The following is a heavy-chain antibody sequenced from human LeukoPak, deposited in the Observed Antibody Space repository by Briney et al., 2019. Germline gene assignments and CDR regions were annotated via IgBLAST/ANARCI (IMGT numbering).Heavy chain of an antibody. CDR2: LSSGRSP. V-gene: IGHV3-21*04. D-gene: IGHD1-1*01. J-gene: IGHJ4*01. CDR1: GFAISTYA. CDR3: ARQLGYGAAGTGYFDS. Sequence: GGSLRLSCAASGFAISTYAMAWVRQAPGKGLEWISSLSSGRSPSYSLEGRLTMSSDNARNTLYLQMDNLRGEDTAMYYCARQLGYGAAGTGYFDSWGHGTQVTV.